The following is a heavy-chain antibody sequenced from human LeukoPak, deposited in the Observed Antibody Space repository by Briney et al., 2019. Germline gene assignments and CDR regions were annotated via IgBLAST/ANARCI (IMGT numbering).Heavy chain of an antibody. CDR2: ISAYNGNT. Sequence: ASVMVPCKASGYTFTRYGISRVRQAPGQGLEWMGWISAYNGNTNYAQKLQGRVTMTTDTSTSTAYMELRSLRSDDTAVYYCARDNSRWFDPWGQGTLVTVSS. D-gene: IGHD6-13*01. J-gene: IGHJ5*02. CDR1: GYTFTRYG. V-gene: IGHV1-18*01. CDR3: ARDNSRWFDP.